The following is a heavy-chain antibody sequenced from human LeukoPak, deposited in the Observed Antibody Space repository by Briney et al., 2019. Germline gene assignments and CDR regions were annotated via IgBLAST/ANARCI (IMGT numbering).Heavy chain of an antibody. Sequence: ETLSLTCAVYGGSFSGYYWSWVRQAPGKGLEWVSAISGSGGSTYYADSVKGRFTISRDNSKNTLYLQMNSLRAEDTAVYYCAKYDILTGYYLGGFDYWGQGTLVTVSS. CDR3: AKYDILTGYYLGGFDY. CDR2: ISGSGGST. CDR1: GGSFSGYY. V-gene: IGHV3-23*01. J-gene: IGHJ4*02. D-gene: IGHD3-9*01.